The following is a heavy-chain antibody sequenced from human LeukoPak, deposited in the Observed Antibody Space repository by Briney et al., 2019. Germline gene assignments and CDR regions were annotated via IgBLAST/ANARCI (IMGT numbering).Heavy chain of an antibody. Sequence: GGSLRLSCAASGFAFSIYSMNWVRQTPGKGLEWVSSISSGSTYIYYADSVKGRFTISRDNAKNSLYLQMNSLRAEDTAVYYCAREPTGLILWGQGTLVTVSS. CDR2: ISSGSTYI. V-gene: IGHV3-21*01. D-gene: IGHD4-11*01. CDR3: AREPTGLIL. J-gene: IGHJ4*02. CDR1: GFAFSIYS.